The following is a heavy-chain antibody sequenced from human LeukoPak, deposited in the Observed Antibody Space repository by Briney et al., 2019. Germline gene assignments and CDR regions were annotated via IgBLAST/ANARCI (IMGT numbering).Heavy chain of an antibody. CDR2: VWSDGSNK. D-gene: IGHD4-17*01. CDR1: GFIFSNYD. V-gene: IGHV3-33*01. J-gene: IGHJ4*02. CDR3: ARPYGAAGLD. Sequence: PGGSLRLSCAASGFIFSNYDMHWVRQAPGKGLEWVAVVWSDGSNKYYADSVKGRFTISRDNSKNTLYLQMNSLRAEDTAVYYCARPYGAAGLDWGQGTLVTVSS.